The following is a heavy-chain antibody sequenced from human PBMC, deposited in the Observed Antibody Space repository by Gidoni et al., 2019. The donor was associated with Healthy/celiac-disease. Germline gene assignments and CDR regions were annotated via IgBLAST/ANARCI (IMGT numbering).Heavy chain of an antibody. CDR3: ARLYEGYFDY. Sequence: QVQLQESGPGLVKPSETLSLTCTVSGGSISSYYWSWIRQPPGKGLEWIGYIYYSGSTNYNPSLKSRVTISVDTSKNQFSLKLSSVTAADTAVYYCARLYEGYFDYWGQGTLVTVSS. CDR1: GGSISSYY. V-gene: IGHV4-59*01. D-gene: IGHD3-22*01. J-gene: IGHJ4*02. CDR2: IYYSGST.